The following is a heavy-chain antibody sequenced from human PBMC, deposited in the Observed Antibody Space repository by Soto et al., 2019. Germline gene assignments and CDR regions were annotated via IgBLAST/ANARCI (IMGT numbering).Heavy chain of an antibody. Sequence: EVQLLESGGGLIQPGKSLRLSCAASGFTFNSYAMSWVRQAPGKGLEWVSAISGSDGSTYYADSVKGRFTISRDNSKNTLYLQMNSLRAEDTAVYYCAKDSSSWSHYYMDVWGKGTTVTVSS. J-gene: IGHJ6*03. V-gene: IGHV3-23*01. CDR2: ISGSDGST. CDR3: AKDSSSWSHYYMDV. CDR1: GFTFNSYA. D-gene: IGHD6-13*01.